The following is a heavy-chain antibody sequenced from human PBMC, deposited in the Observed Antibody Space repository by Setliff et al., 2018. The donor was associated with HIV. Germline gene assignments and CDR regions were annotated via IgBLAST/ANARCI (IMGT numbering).Heavy chain of an antibody. CDR2: MYISGST. Sequence: SETLSLTCTVSGDSSSIYYCNWIRQPAGKGLEWIGHMYISGSTNYNPSLKSRVTMSLDTSKNQFSLTLSSVTAADTAIYYCARGRRSHGGMFGYWGQGTLVTVSS. CDR3: ARGRRSHGGMFGY. CDR1: GDSSSIYY. D-gene: IGHD3-16*01. V-gene: IGHV4-4*07. J-gene: IGHJ4*02.